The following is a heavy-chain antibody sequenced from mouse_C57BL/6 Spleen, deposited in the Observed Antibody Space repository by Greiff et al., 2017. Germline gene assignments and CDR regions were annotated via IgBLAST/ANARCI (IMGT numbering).Heavy chain of an antibody. D-gene: IGHD1-1*01. J-gene: IGHJ2*01. CDR3: ARGPITTVVATFDY. CDR2: IDPSDSET. CDR1: GYTFTSYW. Sequence: QVQLQQPGAELVRPGSSVKLSCKASGYTFTSYWMHWVKQRPIQGLEWIGNIDPSDSETHYNQKFKNKATLTVDKSSSTAYIQLSSLTSEDSAVYYCARGPITTVVATFDYWGQGTTLTVSS. V-gene: IGHV1-52*01.